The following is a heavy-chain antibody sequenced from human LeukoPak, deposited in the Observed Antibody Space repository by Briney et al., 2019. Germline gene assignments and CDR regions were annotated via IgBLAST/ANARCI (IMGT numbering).Heavy chain of an antibody. CDR2: IYTSGST. V-gene: IGHV4-61*02. J-gene: IGHJ3*02. Sequence: PSETLSLTCTVSSGSISSGSYDWSWIRQPAGQGLEWVGRIYTSGSTNYNPSLKSRVTISVDTSKNQFSLKLSSVTAADTAVYYCARAVSNLRTFDTWGQGSMVTVSS. CDR3: ARAVSNLRTFDT. CDR1: SGSISSGSYD.